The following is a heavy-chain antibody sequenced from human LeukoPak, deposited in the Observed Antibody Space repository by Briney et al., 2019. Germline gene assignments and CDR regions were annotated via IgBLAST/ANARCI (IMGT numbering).Heavy chain of an antibody. Sequence: PSETLSLTCTVSGGSISSSSYYWGWIRQPPGKGLEWIGSIYYSGSTYYNPSLKSRVTISVDTSKNQFSLKLSSVTAADTAVYYYAPRRITMVRGVMGFDPWGQGTLVTVSS. V-gene: IGHV4-39*01. CDR1: GGSISSSSYY. J-gene: IGHJ5*02. D-gene: IGHD3-10*01. CDR3: APRRITMVRGVMGFDP. CDR2: IYYSGST.